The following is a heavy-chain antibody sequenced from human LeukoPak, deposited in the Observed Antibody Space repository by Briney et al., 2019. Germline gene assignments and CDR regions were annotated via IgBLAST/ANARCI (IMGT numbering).Heavy chain of an antibody. Sequence: GGSLRLSCAASGFTFSSYGMHWVRQAPGKGLEWVAFIRYDGSNKYYADSVKGRFTISRDNSKNTLYLQMNSLRAEDTAVYYCARDKHVYYDSSGIVRPRFDYWGQGTLVTVSS. CDR3: ARDKHVYYDSSGIVRPRFDY. CDR2: IRYDGSNK. CDR1: GFTFSSYG. D-gene: IGHD3-22*01. V-gene: IGHV3-30*02. J-gene: IGHJ4*02.